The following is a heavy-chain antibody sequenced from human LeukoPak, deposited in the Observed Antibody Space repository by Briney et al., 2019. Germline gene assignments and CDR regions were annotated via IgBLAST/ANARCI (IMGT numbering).Heavy chain of an antibody. J-gene: IGHJ4*02. D-gene: IGHD3-22*01. CDR2: INHSGST. CDR3: ARRPTSYYYDSSGQKWYYFDY. CDR1: GGSFSGYY. V-gene: IGHV4-34*01. Sequence: PSETLCLTCAVYGGSFSGYYWSWIRQPPGKGLEWIGEINHSGSTNYNPSLKSRVTISVDTSKNQFSLKLSSVTAADTAVYYCARRPTSYYYDSSGQKWYYFDYWGQGTLVTVSS.